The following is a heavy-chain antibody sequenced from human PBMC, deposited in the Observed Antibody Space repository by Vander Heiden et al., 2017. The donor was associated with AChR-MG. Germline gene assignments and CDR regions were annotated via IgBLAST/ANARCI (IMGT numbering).Heavy chain of an antibody. CDR1: GFTFSSYS. CDR3: ARDEVAGIDY. D-gene: IGHD6-19*01. J-gene: IGHJ4*02. Sequence: EVQLVESGGGLVQPGGSLRLSCAGSGFTFSSYSMNWVRQAPGKGLEWVSYISSSSSTIYYADSVKGRFTISRDNAKNSLYLQMNSLRAEDTAVYYCARDEVAGIDYWGQGTLVTVSS. V-gene: IGHV3-48*01. CDR2: ISSSSSTI.